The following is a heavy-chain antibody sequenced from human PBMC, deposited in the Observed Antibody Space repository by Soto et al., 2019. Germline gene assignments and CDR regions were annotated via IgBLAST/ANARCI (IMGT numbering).Heavy chain of an antibody. CDR3: AKDQSYGSYFFDY. V-gene: IGHV3-7*01. J-gene: IGHJ4*02. D-gene: IGHD5-18*01. CDR1: GFSFVAYW. CDR2: IKQEGLDK. Sequence: GGSLRLSCATSGFSFVAYWMTWVRQAPGKGLEWVANIKQEGLDKYYVDSVKGRFTISRDNAKNSLYLQMSSLRAEDTAVYYCAKDQSYGSYFFDYWGQGTLVTVSS.